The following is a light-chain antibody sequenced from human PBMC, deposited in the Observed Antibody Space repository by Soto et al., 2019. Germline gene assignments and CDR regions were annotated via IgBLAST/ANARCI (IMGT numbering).Light chain of an antibody. CDR1: QSVSSTY. V-gene: IGKV3-20*01. CDR3: QQYGRSPPFT. CDR2: GAS. J-gene: IGKJ2*01. Sequence: IVLTQSPGTLSLSPGERATLSCRASQSVSSTYIAWYQQNPGQAPRLLIYGASSRATGIPDRFSGSGSGTAFTLTISRLEPEDFAVYFCQQYGRSPPFTFGQGTKVEMK.